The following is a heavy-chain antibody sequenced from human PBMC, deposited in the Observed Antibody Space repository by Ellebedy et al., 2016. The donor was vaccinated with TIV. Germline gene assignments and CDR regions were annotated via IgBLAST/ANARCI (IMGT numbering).Heavy chain of an antibody. D-gene: IGHD4-17*01. Sequence: PGGSLRLSCAGSGFTFSNYWMSWVRQAPGKGLEWVANIKQDGSEKYYVDSVKGRFTISRDNAKNSLYLQMNSLRAEDTAVYYCARKVPAPTTVPPNWYFDLWGRGTLVTVSS. V-gene: IGHV3-7*02. J-gene: IGHJ2*01. CDR3: ARKVPAPTTVPPNWYFDL. CDR1: GFTFSNYW. CDR2: IKQDGSEK.